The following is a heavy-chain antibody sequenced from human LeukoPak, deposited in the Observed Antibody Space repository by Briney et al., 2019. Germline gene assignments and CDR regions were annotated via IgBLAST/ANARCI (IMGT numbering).Heavy chain of an antibody. CDR1: GFTLSSFE. V-gene: IGHV3-23*01. J-gene: IGHJ4*02. D-gene: IGHD6-19*01. CDR2: ISGSGGST. Sequence: GGSLRLSCAASGFTLSSFEMNWVRQAPGKGLEWVSAISGSGGSTYYADSVKGRFTISRDNSKNTLYLQMNSLRAEHTAVYYCAKDSGPYSSGWYSDYWGQGTLVTVSS. CDR3: AKDSGPYSSGWYSDY.